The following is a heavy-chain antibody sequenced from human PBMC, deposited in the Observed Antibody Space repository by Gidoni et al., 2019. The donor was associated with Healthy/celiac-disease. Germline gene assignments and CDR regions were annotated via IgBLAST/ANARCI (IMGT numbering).Heavy chain of an antibody. Sequence: EVQLLESGGGLVQHGGSLRLSCAASGFTFSSYAMSWVRQAPGKGLGWVSAISGSGGSTYYADSVKGRFTISRDNSKNTLYLQMNSLRAEDTADFNGYYFDYWGQGTLVTVSS. J-gene: IGHJ4*02. D-gene: IGHD2-8*01. CDR2: ISGSGGST. CDR3: YYFDY. CDR1: GFTFSSYA. V-gene: IGHV3-23*01.